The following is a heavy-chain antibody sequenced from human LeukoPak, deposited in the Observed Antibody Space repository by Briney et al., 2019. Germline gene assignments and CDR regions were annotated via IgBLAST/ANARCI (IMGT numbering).Heavy chain of an antibody. Sequence: SETLSLTCTVSGGSISSGSYYWGWIRQPPGKGLEWIGSIYYSGSTYYNPSLKSRVTISVDTSKNQFSLKLSSVTAADTAVYYCARPRGSPYNWSDPWGQGTLVTVSS. CDR1: GGSISSGSYY. CDR2: IYYSGST. J-gene: IGHJ5*02. V-gene: IGHV4-39*01. D-gene: IGHD3-10*01. CDR3: ARPRGSPYNWSDP.